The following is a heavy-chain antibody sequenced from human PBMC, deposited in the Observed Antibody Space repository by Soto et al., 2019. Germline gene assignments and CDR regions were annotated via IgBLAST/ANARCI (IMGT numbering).Heavy chain of an antibody. Sequence: SETLSLTCTVSGGSFSSGGYYWSWIRQLPGKGLEWIGYIYYSGSTYYNPSLKSRFTISLDTSKNQFSLKLSSVTAADTAVYYCAGATSFSGHHGYWGQGTLVTVSS. CDR1: GGSFSSGGYY. V-gene: IGHV4-31*03. J-gene: IGHJ4*02. CDR2: IYYSGST. CDR3: AGATSFSGHHGY. D-gene: IGHD2-8*02.